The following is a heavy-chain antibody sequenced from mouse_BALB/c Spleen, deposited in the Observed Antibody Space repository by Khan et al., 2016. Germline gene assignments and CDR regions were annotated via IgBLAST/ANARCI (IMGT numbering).Heavy chain of an antibody. V-gene: IGHV3-2*02. CDR2: ISYSGST. D-gene: IGHD1-1*01. CDR3: ARDYHGSSYFDY. J-gene: IGHJ2*01. Sequence: EVQLQESGPGLVKPSQSLSLTCTVTGYSITSDYAWNWIRQFPGNKLEWMGYISYSGSTSYNPSLKSRISITRDTSKNQFFLQLNSVTTEDTATYYCARDYHGSSYFDYWGQCTTLTVAS. CDR1: GYSITSDYA.